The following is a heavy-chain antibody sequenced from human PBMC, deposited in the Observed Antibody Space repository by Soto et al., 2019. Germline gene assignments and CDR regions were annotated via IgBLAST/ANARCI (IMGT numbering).Heavy chain of an antibody. CDR2: IYSGGST. Sequence: EVQLVETGGGLIQPGGSLRLSCAASGFTVSSNYMSWVRQAPGQGLEWVSVIYSGGSTYYADSVKGRFTISRDNSKNTLYLQMNSLRAEDTAVYYCARDCFLGRLTGVCDYYYGMDVWGQGTTVTVSS. D-gene: IGHD7-27*01. J-gene: IGHJ6*02. V-gene: IGHV3-53*02. CDR1: GFTVSSNY. CDR3: ARDCFLGRLTGVCDYYYGMDV.